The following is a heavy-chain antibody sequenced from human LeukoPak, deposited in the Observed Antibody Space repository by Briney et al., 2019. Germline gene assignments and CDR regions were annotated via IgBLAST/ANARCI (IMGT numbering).Heavy chain of an antibody. D-gene: IGHD3-9*01. CDR3: ASAVRYFDWLFPRSLDY. J-gene: IGHJ4*02. V-gene: IGHV3-11*04. CDR2: ISSSGSTI. CDR1: GFTFSDYY. Sequence: GGSLRLSCAASGFTFSDYYMSWIRQAPGKGLEWVSYISSSGSTIYYADSVKGRFTISRDNAKNSLYLQMNSLRAEDTAVYYCASAVRYFDWLFPRSLDYWGQGTLVTVSS.